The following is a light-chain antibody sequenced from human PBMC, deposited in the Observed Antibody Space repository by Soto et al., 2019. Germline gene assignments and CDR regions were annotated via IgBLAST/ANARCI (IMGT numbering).Light chain of an antibody. Sequence: QSALTQPASVSGSPGQSITISCTGTSSDVRGYNYVSWYQHHPGKAPKLMIYDVSNRPSGVSNRFSGSKSGNTASLTISGLQPEDEADYYCSSYTTSNTRQIVCGTGTKVTVL. CDR2: DVS. CDR3: SSYTTSNTRQIV. J-gene: IGLJ1*01. V-gene: IGLV2-14*03. CDR1: SSDVRGYNY.